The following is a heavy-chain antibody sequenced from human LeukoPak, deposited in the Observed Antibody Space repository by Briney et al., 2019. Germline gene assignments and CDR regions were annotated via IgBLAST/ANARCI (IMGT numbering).Heavy chain of an antibody. D-gene: IGHD4-11*01. CDR2: ISPTSGHI. CDR1: GCTFNTYS. CDR3: ARGRYGNYDA. V-gene: IGHV3-21*01. J-gene: IGHJ5*02. Sequence: GGSLRLSCAASGCTFNTYSMKWVRQAPGEGLEWVSSISPTSGHIYYADSVKGRFTISRDNAQSSLYLQMSSLRAEDTAVYYCARGRYGNYDAWGQGTLVTVSS.